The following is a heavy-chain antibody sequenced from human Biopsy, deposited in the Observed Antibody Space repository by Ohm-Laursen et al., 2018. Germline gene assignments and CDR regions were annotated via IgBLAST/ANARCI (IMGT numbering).Heavy chain of an antibody. D-gene: IGHD6-19*01. Sequence: SETLSLTCTVSGDSLTSGPENWSWIRQSPGQGLEYIGFIYSGGNTNYSPSLKNRVTTSVDTSKNQFYLKLYSVTAADTAVYCCARGRRTSGWPYFDNWGQGALVIVSP. CDR1: GDSLTSGPEN. CDR2: IYSGGNT. J-gene: IGHJ4*02. V-gene: IGHV4-61*01. CDR3: ARGRRTSGWPYFDN.